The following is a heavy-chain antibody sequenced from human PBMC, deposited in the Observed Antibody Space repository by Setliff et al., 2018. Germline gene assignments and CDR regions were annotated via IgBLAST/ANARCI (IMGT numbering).Heavy chain of an antibody. V-gene: IGHV3-7*01. J-gene: IGHJ4*02. CDR2: IKQDGSEK. CDR1: GFTFSSYW. D-gene: IGHD1-26*01. Sequence: QTGGSLRLSCAASGFTFSSYWMSWVRQAPGKGLEWVANIKQDGSEKYYVDSVKGRFTISRDNAKNSLYLQMNSLRAEDTAVYYCARDLTGGSYGDFDYWGQGTLVTVSS. CDR3: ARDLTGGSYGDFDY.